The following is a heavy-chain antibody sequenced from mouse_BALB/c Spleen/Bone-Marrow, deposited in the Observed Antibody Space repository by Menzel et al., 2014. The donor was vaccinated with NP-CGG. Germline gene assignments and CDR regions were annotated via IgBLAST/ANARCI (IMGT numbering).Heavy chain of an antibody. V-gene: IGHV2-9*02. CDR2: KWAGGST. CDR3: ARDYYGSLYAMDY. CDR1: GVSLTSYG. Sequence: VKLMESGPGLVAPSPSLSIPCTVSGVSLTSYGVHWVRQPPGKGLEWLGGKWAGGSTNYNSALMSRLSISKDNSKSQVFLKMNSLQTDDTAMYYCARDYYGSLYAMDYWGQGTSVTVSS. D-gene: IGHD1-1*01. J-gene: IGHJ4*01.